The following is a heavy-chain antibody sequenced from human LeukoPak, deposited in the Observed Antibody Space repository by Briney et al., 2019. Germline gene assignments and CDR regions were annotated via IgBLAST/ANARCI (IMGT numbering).Heavy chain of an antibody. D-gene: IGHD5-18*01. CDR3: AKDRGFVQLWHFDY. V-gene: IGHV3-9*01. Sequence: GGSLRLSCAASGFTFDDYAMHWVRQAPGKGLEWVSGISWNSGSIGYADSVKGRFTISRDNAKNSLYLQMNSLRAEDTALYYCAKDRGFVQLWHFDYWGQGTLVTVSS. CDR2: ISWNSGSI. CDR1: GFTFDDYA. J-gene: IGHJ4*02.